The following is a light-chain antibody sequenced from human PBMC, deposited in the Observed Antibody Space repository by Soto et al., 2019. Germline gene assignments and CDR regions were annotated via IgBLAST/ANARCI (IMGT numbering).Light chain of an antibody. V-gene: IGKV3-20*01. CDR3: QQYDNFPQT. CDR1: QTLGRNY. J-gene: IGKJ1*01. Sequence: EIVVTQSPRPLSMSPGDTATLSCMASQTLGRNYLAWYQQKPGQAPRLLIHRTPIRAAGISDKFSGSASGTDFTLTISILEPEDFAIYYCQQYDNFPQTFGPGTKVDIK. CDR2: RTP.